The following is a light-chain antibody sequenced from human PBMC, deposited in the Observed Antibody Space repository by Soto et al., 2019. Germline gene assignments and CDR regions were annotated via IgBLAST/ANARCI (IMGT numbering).Light chain of an antibody. J-gene: IGLJ1*01. CDR1: SSDVGYYDY. CDR2: EGS. V-gene: IGLV2-23*01. Sequence: QSALTQPPSASGFPGQSVTISCTGTSSDVGYYDYVSWYQQHPGKAPKLVIYEGSKRPSGVSNRFSGSKSGNTASLTISGLQAEDEADYYCCSYAGSSTYVFGTGTKVTVL. CDR3: CSYAGSSTYV.